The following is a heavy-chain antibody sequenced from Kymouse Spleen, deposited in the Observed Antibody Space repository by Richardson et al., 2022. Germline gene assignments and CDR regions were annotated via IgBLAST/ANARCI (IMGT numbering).Heavy chain of an antibody. CDR3: ASLYSGSYYGWFDP. CDR1: GGSISSSSYY. CDR2: IYYSGST. V-gene: IGHV4-39*01. J-gene: IGHJ5*02. D-gene: IGHD1-26*01. Sequence: QLQLQESGPGLVKPSETLSLTCTVSGGSISSSSYYWGWIRQPPGKGLEWIGSIYYSGSTYYNPSLKSRVTISVDTSKNQFSLKLSSVTAADTAVYYCASLYSGSYYGWFDPWGQGTLVTVSS.